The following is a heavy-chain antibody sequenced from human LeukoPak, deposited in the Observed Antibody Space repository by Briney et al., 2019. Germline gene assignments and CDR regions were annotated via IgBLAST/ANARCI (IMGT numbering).Heavy chain of an antibody. CDR2: ISGSDGST. Sequence: GGSLRLSCAASGFTFSSYSMNWVRQAPGKGLEWVSAISGSDGSTYYADSVKGRFTISRDNSKNTLYLQMNSLRAEDTAVYYCAKGYCSSTSCHRGDYWGQGTLVTVSS. J-gene: IGHJ4*02. V-gene: IGHV3-23*01. CDR1: GFTFSSYS. D-gene: IGHD2-2*02. CDR3: AKGYCSSTSCHRGDY.